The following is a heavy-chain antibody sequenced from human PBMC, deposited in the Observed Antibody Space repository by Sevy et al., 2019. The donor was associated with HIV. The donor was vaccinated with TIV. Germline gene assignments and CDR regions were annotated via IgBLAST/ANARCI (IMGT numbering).Heavy chain of an antibody. D-gene: IGHD1-26*01. CDR3: AIDMAMGVAVQNGGANPGDYYYYGMDV. J-gene: IGHJ6*02. CDR2: ISWNSGSI. CDR1: GFTFDEYA. V-gene: IGHV3-9*01. Sequence: GGSLRLSCAASGFTFDEYAMHWVRQAPGKGLEWVSGISWNSGSIGYADSVKGRFTISRDNAKNSLYLQSNSLRAEDTALYYCAIDMAMGVAVQNGGANPGDYYYYGMDVWGRGTTVTVSS.